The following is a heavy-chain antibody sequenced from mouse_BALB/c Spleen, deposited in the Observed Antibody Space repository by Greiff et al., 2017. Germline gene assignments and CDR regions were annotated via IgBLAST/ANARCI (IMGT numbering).Heavy chain of an antibody. Sequence: EVQGVESGGGLVKPGGSLKLSCAASGFTFSSYAMSWVRQTPEKRLEWVATISSGGSYTYYPDSVKGRFTISRDNAKNTLYLQMSSLRSEDTAMYYCARDFDYWGQGTTLTVSS. CDR1: GFTFSSYA. J-gene: IGHJ2*01. CDR3: ARDFDY. V-gene: IGHV5-9-3*01. CDR2: ISSGGSYT.